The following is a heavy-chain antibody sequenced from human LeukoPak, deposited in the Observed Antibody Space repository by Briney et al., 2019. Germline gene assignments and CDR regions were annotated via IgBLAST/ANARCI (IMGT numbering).Heavy chain of an antibody. CDR1: GGPIRNFY. Sequence: SETLFLTCDVSGGPIRNFYWTWIRQPVGKEPEWIGRIYSSGSTNYNPSLKSRLTLSVDMSKNQLSLQLRSVTAADTAVYYCARALLVTTSGYFYYYMDVWGTGTTVSVSS. CDR2: IYSSGST. D-gene: IGHD2-8*02. V-gene: IGHV4-4*07. CDR3: ARALLVTTSGYFYYYMDV. J-gene: IGHJ6*03.